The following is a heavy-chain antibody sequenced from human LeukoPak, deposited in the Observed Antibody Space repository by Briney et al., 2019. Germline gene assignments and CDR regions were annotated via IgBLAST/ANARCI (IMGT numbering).Heavy chain of an antibody. D-gene: IGHD6-6*01. Sequence: SETLSLTCTVSGGSISSYYWSWIRQPPGKGLEWIGYIYYSGSTNYNPSLKSRVTISVDTSKNQFSLKLSSVTAADTAVYYCARVDPDSSSTLEVFDYWGQGTPVTVSS. CDR2: IYYSGST. V-gene: IGHV4-59*01. CDR3: ARVDPDSSSTLEVFDY. J-gene: IGHJ4*02. CDR1: GGSISSYY.